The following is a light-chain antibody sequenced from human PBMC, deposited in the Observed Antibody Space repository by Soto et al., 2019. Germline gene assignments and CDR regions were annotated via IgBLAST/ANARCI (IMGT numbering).Light chain of an antibody. V-gene: IGKV3-20*01. CDR1: QTISNNY. Sequence: EIEMTQSPATLSVSPGERATLSCRASQTISNNYLAWYQQKPGQAPRLLIYGASSRATGIPDRFSGSGSGTDFTLTISRLETEDFAVYFCQQYGSSSSWTFGQGTKVDIK. J-gene: IGKJ1*01. CDR3: QQYGSSSSWT. CDR2: GAS.